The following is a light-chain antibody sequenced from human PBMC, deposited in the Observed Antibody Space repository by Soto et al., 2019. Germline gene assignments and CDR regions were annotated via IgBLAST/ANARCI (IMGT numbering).Light chain of an antibody. J-gene: IGKJ1*01. CDR3: QQYGRSQT. V-gene: IGKV3-15*01. CDR2: GAS. Sequence: EIVMTQSPATLSVSPGERATLSCRASQSVSSNLAWYQQKPGQAPRLLIYGASTRATGIPARFSGSGSRTEFTPTISSLQSEDFVVYYCQQYGRSQTFGQGTKVEIK. CDR1: QSVSSN.